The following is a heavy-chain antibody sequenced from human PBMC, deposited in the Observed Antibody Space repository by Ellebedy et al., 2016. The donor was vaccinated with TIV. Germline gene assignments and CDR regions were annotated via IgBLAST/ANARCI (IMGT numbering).Heavy chain of an antibody. V-gene: IGHV1-69*06. J-gene: IGHJ4*02. CDR1: GGTFSSYA. D-gene: IGHD4-17*01. CDR2: IIPIFGTA. CDR3: ASNHDYGDYRSDY. Sequence: SVKVSXKASGGTFSSYAISWVRQAPGQGLEWMGGIIPIFGTANYAQKFQGRVTITADKSTSTAYMELSSLRSEDTAVYYCASNHDYGDYRSDYWGQGTLVTVSS.